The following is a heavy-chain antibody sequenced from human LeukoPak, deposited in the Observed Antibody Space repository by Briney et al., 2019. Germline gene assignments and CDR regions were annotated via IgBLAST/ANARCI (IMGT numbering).Heavy chain of an antibody. CDR2: ISSSSTYI. D-gene: IGHD3-3*01. CDR1: GFTFSSYW. Sequence: GGSLRLSCAASGFTFSSYWMSWVRQAPGKGLEWVSYISSSSTYIYYADSVKGRFTISRDNANNSLYLQMNSLRAEDTAVYYCARDKYDFWSGYYSKYYFDYWGQGTLVTVSS. J-gene: IGHJ4*02. CDR3: ARDKYDFWSGYYSKYYFDY. V-gene: IGHV3-21*05.